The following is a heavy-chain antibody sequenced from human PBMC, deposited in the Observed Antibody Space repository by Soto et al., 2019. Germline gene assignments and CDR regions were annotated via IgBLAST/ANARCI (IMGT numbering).Heavy chain of an antibody. V-gene: IGHV3-74*01. D-gene: IGHD1-1*01. Sequence: EVQLVESGGGLVQPGGSLRLSCAASGFTFNTYWIHWVRQAPGKGLVWVSRINNDGSNTRYADSVKGRITISRDNAKNTLYLQMNGLRAEDTAVYYCVRGASGTTYGMDVWGQGTRVTVSS. CDR3: VRGASGTTYGMDV. CDR2: INNDGSNT. J-gene: IGHJ6*02. CDR1: GFTFNTYW.